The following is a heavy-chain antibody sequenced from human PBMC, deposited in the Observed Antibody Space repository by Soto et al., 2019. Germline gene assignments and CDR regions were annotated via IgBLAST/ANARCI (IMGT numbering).Heavy chain of an antibody. Sequence: EVQLVESGGGLVKPGGSLRLSCAASGFTFSNAWMSWVRQAPGKGLEWVGRIKSKTDGGTTDYAAPVKGRFTISRDDSKYPLYLQMNSLKTEDTAVYYCTTGPYMAAGPDYWGQGTLVTVSS. CDR3: TTGPYMAAGPDY. V-gene: IGHV3-15*01. J-gene: IGHJ4*02. CDR2: IKSKTDGGTT. CDR1: GFTFSNAW. D-gene: IGHD6-6*01.